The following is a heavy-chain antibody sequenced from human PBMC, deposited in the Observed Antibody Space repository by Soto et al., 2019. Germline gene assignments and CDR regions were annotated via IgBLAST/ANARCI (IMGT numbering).Heavy chain of an antibody. CDR2: INKDATT. Sequence: EVQLAESGGGFVEPGGSLRLSCVVSGFSLSRAWMDWVRQVPGKGPVWVSRINKDATTTYADSVKGRFTISRDTAKNTLYLQMNSLRAEDTALYYCAREDFWSFAWGQGTLVTVSS. J-gene: IGHJ5*02. CDR3: AREDFWSFA. V-gene: IGHV3-74*01. CDR1: GFSLSRAW. D-gene: IGHD3-3*01.